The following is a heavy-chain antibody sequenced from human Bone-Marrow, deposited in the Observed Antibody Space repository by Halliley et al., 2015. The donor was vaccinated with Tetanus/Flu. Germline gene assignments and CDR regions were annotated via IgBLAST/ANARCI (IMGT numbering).Heavy chain of an antibody. J-gene: IGHJ6*02. CDR1: GYTFTNYW. V-gene: IGHV5-51*01. CDR2: IYPGDSDA. D-gene: IGHD3-16*02. Sequence: QLVQSGAEVKKPGESLKISCKASGYTFTNYWIDWVRQMPGKGLEWMGIIYPGDSDARYSPSFEGQITISADTSIGTAYLQLHSLKASDTAMYYCARHGDDSGSYLYYFYGMDVWGQGTTVTVSS. CDR3: ARHGDDSGSYLYYFYGMDV.